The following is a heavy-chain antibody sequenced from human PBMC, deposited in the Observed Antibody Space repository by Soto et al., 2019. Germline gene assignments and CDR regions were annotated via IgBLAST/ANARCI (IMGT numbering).Heavy chain of an antibody. D-gene: IGHD6-19*01. J-gene: IGHJ4*02. V-gene: IGHV4-59*01. CDR1: GGSISSYY. CDR2: IYYSGST. Sequence: QVQLQESGPGLVKPSETLSLTCTVSGGSISSYYWSWIRQPPGKGLEWIGYIYYSGSTNYNPSLTSQITISVDTSKNQFSLKLSAVTAADTAVYYCASQSGRIAVAGPFDYWGQGTLVTVSS. CDR3: ASQSGRIAVAGPFDY.